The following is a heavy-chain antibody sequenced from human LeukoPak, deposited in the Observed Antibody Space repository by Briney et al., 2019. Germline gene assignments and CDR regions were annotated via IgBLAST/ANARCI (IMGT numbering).Heavy chain of an antibody. CDR3: ARDISTIQGGY. Sequence: GGSLRLSCAASKFTFSSYWMHWVRQAPGKGLVWVSRINPDGSTTNYADSVKGRFTISRDNAKNTLYLQMNSLRAEDTAVYYCARDISTIQGGYWGQGTLVTVSS. CDR2: INPDGSTT. V-gene: IGHV3-74*01. D-gene: IGHD3-16*01. J-gene: IGHJ4*02. CDR1: KFTFSSYW.